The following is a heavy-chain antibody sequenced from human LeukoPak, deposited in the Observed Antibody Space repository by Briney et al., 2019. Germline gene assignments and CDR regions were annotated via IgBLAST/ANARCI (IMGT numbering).Heavy chain of an antibody. D-gene: IGHD3-22*01. CDR2: IYFSGNT. Sequence: SETLSLICSVSGGSMSKYYWSWLRQPPGKGLEWIGYIYFSGNTNYNPSLKNPVTIPVDTSKNQLSLKLRSVTAADPAVYYCARVHNSGYLRKEYWYFHLWGRGTLVTISS. V-gene: IGHV4-59*01. CDR3: ARVHNSGYLRKEYWYFHL. J-gene: IGHJ2*01. CDR1: GGSMSKYY.